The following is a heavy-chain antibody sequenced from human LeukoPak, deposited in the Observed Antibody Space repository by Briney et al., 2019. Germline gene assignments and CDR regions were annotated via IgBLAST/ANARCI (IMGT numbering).Heavy chain of an antibody. V-gene: IGHV4-61*02. CDR2: IYTSGST. Sequence: PSETLSLTCTVSGGSIGSGTYYWSWIRQPAGKGLEWIGRIYTSGSTNYNPSLKSRVTMSVDTSKNQFSLKLSSVTAADTAVYYCARERLLDYYYYMDVWGKGTTVTVSS. CDR3: ARERLLDYYYYMDV. D-gene: IGHD1-26*01. J-gene: IGHJ6*03. CDR1: GGSIGSGTYY.